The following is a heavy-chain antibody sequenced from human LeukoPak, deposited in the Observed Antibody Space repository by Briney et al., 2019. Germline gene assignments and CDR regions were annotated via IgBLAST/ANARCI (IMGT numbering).Heavy chain of an antibody. CDR2: ISGSGGST. Sequence: PGGSLRLSCAASGFTFSSYAMSWVRQAPGKGLEWVSAISGSGGSTYYADSVKGRFTISRDNSKNTLYLQMNSLRAEDTAVYYCAKDMLGYCSGGSCYEVYWGQGTLVTVSS. D-gene: IGHD2-15*01. J-gene: IGHJ4*02. CDR1: GFTFSSYA. CDR3: AKDMLGYCSGGSCYEVY. V-gene: IGHV3-23*01.